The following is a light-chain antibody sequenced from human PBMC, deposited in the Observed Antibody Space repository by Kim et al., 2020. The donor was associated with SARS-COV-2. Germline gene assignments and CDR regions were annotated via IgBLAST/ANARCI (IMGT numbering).Light chain of an antibody. CDR3: AAWDDSLNGYV. CDR1: SSNIETNT. Sequence: QSVLTQPPSASGTPGQRGTISCSGSSSNIETNTVNWYQQLPGTAPKLLIYSDNRRPSGVPDRFSGSKSGTSASLAISGLQSEDEADYYCAAWDDSLNGYVFGTGTRSPS. V-gene: IGLV1-44*01. J-gene: IGLJ1*01. CDR2: SDN.